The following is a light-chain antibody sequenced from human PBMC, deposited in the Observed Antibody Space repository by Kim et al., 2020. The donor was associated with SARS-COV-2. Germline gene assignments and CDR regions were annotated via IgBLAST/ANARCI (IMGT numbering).Light chain of an antibody. CDR1: KLGDKY. V-gene: IGLV3-1*01. Sequence: SYELTQPPSVSVSPGQTASITCSGDKLGDKYACWYQQKPGQSPVLVIYQDSKRPSGIPERFSGSNSGNTATLTISGTQAMDEADYYRQAWDSSVVFGGG. CDR3: QAWDSSVV. CDR2: QDS. J-gene: IGLJ2*01.